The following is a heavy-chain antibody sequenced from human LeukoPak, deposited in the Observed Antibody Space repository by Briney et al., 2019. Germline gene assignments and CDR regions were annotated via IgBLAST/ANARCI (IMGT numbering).Heavy chain of an antibody. D-gene: IGHD3-10*01. J-gene: IGHJ4*02. CDR3: ASTKMGREIRNDSPYYFDF. CDR2: INHSGST. CDR1: GGSFSGYY. Sequence: SQTLSLTCAVYGGSFSGYYCSWIRQPPGKGLEWIGEINHSGSTNYNPSLKSRVTISVDTSKNQFSLKLSSVTAADAAVYYCASTKMGREIRNDSPYYFDFWGQGTLVTVSS. V-gene: IGHV4-34*01.